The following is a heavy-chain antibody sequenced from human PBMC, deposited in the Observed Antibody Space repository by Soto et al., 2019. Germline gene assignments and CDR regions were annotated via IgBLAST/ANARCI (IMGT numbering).Heavy chain of an antibody. V-gene: IGHV3-23*01. Sequence: EVQLLESGGGLVQPGGSLRLSCAASGFTFSSYAMSWVRQAPGKGLELVSAISGSGGSTYYADSVKGRFTISRDNSKNTLYLQMNSLRAEDTAVYYCANLGYDSSGYYVGGYWGQGTLVTVSS. CDR3: ANLGYDSSGYYVGGY. D-gene: IGHD3-22*01. J-gene: IGHJ4*02. CDR2: ISGSGGST. CDR1: GFTFSSYA.